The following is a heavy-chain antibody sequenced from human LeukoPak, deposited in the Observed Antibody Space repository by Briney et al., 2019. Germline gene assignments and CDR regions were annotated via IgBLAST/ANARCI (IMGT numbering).Heavy chain of an antibody. V-gene: IGHV4-39*07. Sequence: NPSETLSLTCTVSGGSISSSNYFWGWIRQPPGKGLEWIGSIYYSGDTYYNPSLKSRVAISVDTSKKQFSLRLSSVTAADTAVYYCARDYYGSGYQFDIWGQGTMVTVSS. CDR1: GGSISSSNYF. J-gene: IGHJ3*02. CDR3: ARDYYGSGYQFDI. D-gene: IGHD3-10*01. CDR2: IYYSGDT.